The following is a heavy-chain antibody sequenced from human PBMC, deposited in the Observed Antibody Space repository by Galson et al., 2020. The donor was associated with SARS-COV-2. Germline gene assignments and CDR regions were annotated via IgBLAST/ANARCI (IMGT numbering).Heavy chain of an antibody. J-gene: IGHJ3*01. CDR2: IYWDDDE. Sequence: SGPTMVKPTQTLTLTCTFSGFSLTTSGVGVGWIRQHPGKALEWLAIIYWDDDERYSPSLKSRLTITKDTSKNQVVLTMTNMDPVDTATYFCAHSGSDADGGGDGGYLYVSAFDVWCQGTRVTVSS. CDR1: GFSLTTSGVG. V-gene: IGHV2-5*02. CDR3: AHSGSDADGGGDGGYLYVSAFDV. D-gene: IGHD2-21*01.